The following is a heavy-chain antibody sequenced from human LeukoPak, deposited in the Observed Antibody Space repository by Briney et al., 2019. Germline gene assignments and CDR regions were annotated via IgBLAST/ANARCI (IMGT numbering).Heavy chain of an antibody. CDR1: GGSIGTYY. CDR3: ARVGLLAFDI. Sequence: SETLSLTCTVSGGSIGTYYWSWIRQPAGKGLEWIGRIHITGSTNYNPYLKSRVAMSLDTSKNQFFLKLNSLTAADTAVYYCARVGLLAFDIWGQGTMVTVSS. D-gene: IGHD2-21*02. CDR2: IHITGST. V-gene: IGHV4-4*07. J-gene: IGHJ3*02.